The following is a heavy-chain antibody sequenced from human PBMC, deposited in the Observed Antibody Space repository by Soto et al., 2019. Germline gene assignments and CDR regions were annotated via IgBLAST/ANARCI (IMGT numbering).Heavy chain of an antibody. J-gene: IGHJ4*02. V-gene: IGHV4-31*03. Sequence: QVQLQESGPGLVKPSQTLTLTCTVSGGSISSGGYYWSWIRQHPGKGLEWIGHISDSGNTYYNPSLKSRVTISVGTAKTHFSLNLSAVTAADPAVYYCPRTSFCDIFAAYYSHFDYWGQGTLVTVSS. CDR2: ISDSGNT. D-gene: IGHD3-9*01. CDR3: PRTSFCDIFAAYYSHFDY. CDR1: GGSISSGGYY.